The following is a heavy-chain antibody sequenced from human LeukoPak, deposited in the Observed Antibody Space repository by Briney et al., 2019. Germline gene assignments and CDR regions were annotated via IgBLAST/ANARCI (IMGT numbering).Heavy chain of an antibody. CDR2: IIPIFGTA. V-gene: IGHV1-69*06. CDR3: ARDDPTVRFRSYYYYMDV. CDR1: GGTFSSYA. Sequence: ASVKVSCKASGGTFSSYAISWVRQAPGQGLEWMGGIIPIFGTANYAQKFQGRVTITADKSTSTAYMELSSLRSEDTAVYYCARDDPTVRFRSYYYYMDVWGKGTTVTVSS. D-gene: IGHD4-17*01. J-gene: IGHJ6*03.